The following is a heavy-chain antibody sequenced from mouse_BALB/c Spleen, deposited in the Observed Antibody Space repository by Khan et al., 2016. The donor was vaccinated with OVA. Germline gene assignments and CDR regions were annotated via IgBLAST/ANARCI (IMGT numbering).Heavy chain of an antibody. V-gene: IGHV1S137*01. CDR1: GYTFTDFV. CDR2: ISTYYGDA. Sequence: QVQLQQSGAELVRPGVSVKISCKGSGYTFTDFVMHWVQQSHAKGLEWIGVISTYYGDATNKQKFKGKATMTVDKSSSTAYMELARLTSEDSAIYFGVRGSFNSRFAYWGQGTLVTVAA. J-gene: IGHJ3*01. D-gene: IGHD1-3*01. CDR3: VRGSFNSRFAY.